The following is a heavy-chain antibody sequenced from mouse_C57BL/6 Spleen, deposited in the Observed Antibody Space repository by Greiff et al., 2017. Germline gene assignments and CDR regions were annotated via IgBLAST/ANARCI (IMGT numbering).Heavy chain of an antibody. V-gene: IGHV2-5*01. CDR2: IWRGGST. CDR1: GFSLTSYG. J-gene: IGHJ1*03. CDR3: AKKGDGSSVWYFDV. D-gene: IGHD1-1*01. Sequence: SGPGLVQPSQSLSITCTVSGFSLTSYGVHWVRQYPGKGLEWLGVIWRGGSTDYNAASMSRLSITKDNSKSQVFFKMNSLQADDTAISYCAKKGDGSSVWYFDVWGTGTTVTVSS.